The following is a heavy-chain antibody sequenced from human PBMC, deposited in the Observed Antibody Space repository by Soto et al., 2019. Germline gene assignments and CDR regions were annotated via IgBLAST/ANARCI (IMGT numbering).Heavy chain of an antibody. CDR2: IWYDGSNK. Sequence: GGSLRLSCAASGFTFSSYGMHWVRQAPGKGLEWVAVIWYDGSNKYYADSVKGRFTISRDNSKNTLYLQMNSLRAEDTAVYYCAGGQTYYYDSSGYTPPDAFDIWGQGTMVTVSS. J-gene: IGHJ3*02. CDR1: GFTFSSYG. D-gene: IGHD3-22*01. CDR3: AGGQTYYYDSSGYTPPDAFDI. V-gene: IGHV3-33*01.